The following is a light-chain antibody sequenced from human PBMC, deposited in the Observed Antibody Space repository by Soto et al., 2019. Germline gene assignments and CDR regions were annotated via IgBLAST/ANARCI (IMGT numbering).Light chain of an antibody. CDR1: QSISSW. V-gene: IGKV1-5*03. CDR2: KAS. Sequence: DLPMTPSPSTLSASVGDRVTITCRASQSISSWLAWYQQKPGTAPKLLIYKASTLQSGVPSRFSGSGSGTEFTLTISSLQPDDSATYYCQQYNDNWTFGQGTKVEIK. J-gene: IGKJ1*01. CDR3: QQYNDNWT.